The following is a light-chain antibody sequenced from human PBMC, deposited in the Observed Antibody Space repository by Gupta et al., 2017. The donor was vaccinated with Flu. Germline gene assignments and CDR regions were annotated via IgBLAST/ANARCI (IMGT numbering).Light chain of an antibody. Sequence: GPTARSTWGENNIGSKSVHWYQQRPGQAPVLVVYADSGRPSGIPERFSGSNSGNTATLTISRVEAGDEADYYCQVWDSSSDQVVLGGGTKLTVL. CDR1: NIGSKS. CDR3: QVWDSSSDQVV. CDR2: ADS. J-gene: IGLJ2*01. V-gene: IGLV3-21*02.